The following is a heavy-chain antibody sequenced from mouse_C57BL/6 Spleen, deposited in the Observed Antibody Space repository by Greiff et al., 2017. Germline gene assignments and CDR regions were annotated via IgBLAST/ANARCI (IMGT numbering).Heavy chain of an antibody. CDR2: ISSGSSTN. CDR1: GFTFSDYG. CDR3: ARTYDSNEAMDY. Sequence: EVMLVESGGGLVKPGGSLKLSCAASGFTFSDYGMHWVRQAPEKGLEWVAYISSGSSTNYYADTVKGRFTISRDNSKNTLFLQMTSLRSDDPAMYYGARTYDSNEAMDYWGQGTLVTVSS. V-gene: IGHV5-17*01. D-gene: IGHD2-5*01. J-gene: IGHJ4*01.